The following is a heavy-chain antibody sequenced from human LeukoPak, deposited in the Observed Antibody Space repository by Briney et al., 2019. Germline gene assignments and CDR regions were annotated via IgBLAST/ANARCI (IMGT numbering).Heavy chain of an antibody. J-gene: IGHJ5*02. V-gene: IGHV4-38-2*02. D-gene: IGHD1-26*01. Sequence: SETLSLTCTVSGYSISSGYYWGWIRQPPGKGLEWIGSIYHSGSTYYNPSPKSRVTISVDTSKNQFSLKLSAVTAADTAVYYCARVPIVGATGSWFDPWGQGTLVTVSS. CDR3: ARVPIVGATGSWFDP. CDR1: GYSISSGYY. CDR2: IYHSGST.